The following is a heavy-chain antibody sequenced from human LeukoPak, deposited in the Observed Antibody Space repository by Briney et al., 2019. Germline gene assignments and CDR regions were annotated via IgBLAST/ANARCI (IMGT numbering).Heavy chain of an antibody. J-gene: IGHJ4*02. CDR3: EYGFDY. V-gene: IGHV4-39*01. D-gene: IGHD2-8*01. CDR1: GGSISSSSYY. CDR2: IYYSGST. Sequence: PAETLSLPCTVSGGSISSSSYYWGWIRQPPGKGLEWIGSIYYSGSTYYNPSLKSRVTISVDTSQNQFSLKLSSVTAADTAVYYCEYGFDYWRQGTLVTVSS.